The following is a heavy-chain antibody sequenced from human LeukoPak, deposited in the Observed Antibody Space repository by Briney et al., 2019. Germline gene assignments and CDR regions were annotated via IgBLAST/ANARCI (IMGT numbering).Heavy chain of an antibody. CDR2: ISWNSGNI. V-gene: IGHV3-9*01. Sequence: GGSLRLSCAASGFTFDDYAMHWVRQAPGKGLEWVSGISWNSGNIGYADSVKGRFTIPRDNAKNSLYLQMNSLRAEDTALYYCAKGDILTAFTADYWGQGTLVTVSS. J-gene: IGHJ4*02. D-gene: IGHD3-9*01. CDR3: AKGDILTAFTADY. CDR1: GFTFDDYA.